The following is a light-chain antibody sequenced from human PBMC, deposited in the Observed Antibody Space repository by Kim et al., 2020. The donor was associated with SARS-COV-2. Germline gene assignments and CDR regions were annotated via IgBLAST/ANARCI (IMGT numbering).Light chain of an antibody. CDR2: DAT. CDR3: QQYDHVVT. Sequence: DIQMTQSPSSLSASVGDRVTITCQASHDISDYLNWYQQKPGKAPKLLIFDATNLQSGVPSRFSGSGSGTDFSFTISSLQPEDVATYYCQQYDHVVTFGGGTKVDIK. J-gene: IGKJ4*01. CDR1: HDISDY. V-gene: IGKV1-33*01.